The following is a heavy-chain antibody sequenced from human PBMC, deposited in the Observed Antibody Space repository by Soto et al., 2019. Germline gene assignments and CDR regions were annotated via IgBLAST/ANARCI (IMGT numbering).Heavy chain of an antibody. J-gene: IGHJ4*02. CDR2: IYKSGST. V-gene: IGHV4-59*01. D-gene: IGHD1-26*01. CDR3: ARDQNGSPHFDY. CDR1: GGSISDYY. Sequence: KSSETLSLTCSVSGGSISDYYWSWIRQPPGRGLEWIGCIYKSGSTNYNPSLKSRVTISIDTSKNLFSLKLSSVTAADTAVYYCARDQNGSPHFDYWGQGTLVTVSS.